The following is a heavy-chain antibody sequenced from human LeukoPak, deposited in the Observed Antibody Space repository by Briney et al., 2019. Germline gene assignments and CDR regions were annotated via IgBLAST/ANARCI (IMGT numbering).Heavy chain of an antibody. CDR3: AKNPRYTAGYYDNSGFYFDY. Sequence: GRSLSLSCAVSGFTLDNYAMHWVRQAPEKGMGWVSCISGVGGSTYYADYVKGRFTISRDNSKNTMYLQMNSLRDQDPAVYYCAKNPRYTAGYYDNSGFYFDYWGQGTLVTVSS. CDR2: ISGVGGST. D-gene: IGHD3-22*01. V-gene: IGHV3-23*01. CDR1: GFTLDNYA. J-gene: IGHJ4*02.